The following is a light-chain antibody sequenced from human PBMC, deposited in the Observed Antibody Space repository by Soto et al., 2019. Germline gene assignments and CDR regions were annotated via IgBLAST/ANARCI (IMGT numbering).Light chain of an antibody. CDR3: QQYGTSPPT. J-gene: IGKJ1*01. V-gene: IGKV3-20*01. Sequence: EIVLTQSTGTLSLSPGERATLSCRASQSVSNYLAWYQQKPGQAPRLLIYGASSRATGIPDRFSGSGSGTDFTLTTSRLEPEDFAVYYCQQYGTSPPTFDQGTKVDIK. CDR1: QSVSNY. CDR2: GAS.